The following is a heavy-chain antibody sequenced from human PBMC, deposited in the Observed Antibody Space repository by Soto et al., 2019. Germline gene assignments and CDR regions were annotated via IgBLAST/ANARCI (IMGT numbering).Heavy chain of an antibody. CDR2: IIPIFGTA. Sequence: SVKVSCKAPGGTFSRYAISRVRQAPGQGLEWMGGIIPIFGTANYAKKFQGRVTITADKSTSTAYMELSSLRSEDTAVYHCARVEGGVVYIDAFDIWGQGTMVTVSS. V-gene: IGHV1-69*06. J-gene: IGHJ3*02. D-gene: IGHD3-3*01. CDR3: ARVEGGVVYIDAFDI. CDR1: GGTFSRYA.